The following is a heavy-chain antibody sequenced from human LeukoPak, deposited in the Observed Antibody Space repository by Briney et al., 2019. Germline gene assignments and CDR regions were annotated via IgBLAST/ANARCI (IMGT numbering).Heavy chain of an antibody. CDR2: IYSGGST. CDR1: GFTVSSNY. D-gene: IGHD6-13*01. Sequence: GGSLRLSCAASGFTVSSNYMSWVRQAPGKGLEWVSVIYSGGSTYYADSVKGRFTISRDNSKNTLYLQMNSLRAEDTAVYYCARESAAAWNWFDPWGQGTLVTVSS. CDR3: ARESAAAWNWFDP. J-gene: IGHJ5*02. V-gene: IGHV3-66*01.